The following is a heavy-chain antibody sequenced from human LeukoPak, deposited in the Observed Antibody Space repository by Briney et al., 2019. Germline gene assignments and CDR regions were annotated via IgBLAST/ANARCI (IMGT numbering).Heavy chain of an antibody. CDR3: ARGYEVAVAPLSMDY. CDR1: GGSISSYY. D-gene: IGHD6-19*01. V-gene: IGHV4-59*01. CDR2: IYYSGST. Sequence: SETLSLTCTVSGGSISSYYWSWIRQPPGKGLEWIGYIYYSGSTNYNPSLKSRVTISVDTSKNQFSLKLSSVTAADTAVYYCARGYEVAVAPLSMDYWGQGTLVTVSS. J-gene: IGHJ4*02.